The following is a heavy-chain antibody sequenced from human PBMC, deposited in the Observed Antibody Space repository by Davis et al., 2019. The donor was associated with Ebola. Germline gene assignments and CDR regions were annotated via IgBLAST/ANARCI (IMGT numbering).Heavy chain of an antibody. CDR1: DGSISNSNYF. Sequence: MPGGSLRLSCAVSDGSISNSNYFWGWIRQPPGKGLEWIGDIYYRDITYYSPSLKSRVTISIDTSTNQFSLRLSSVTAADTAIYYCARRESTLFDPWGQGTLVTVSS. J-gene: IGHJ5*02. CDR3: ARRESTLFDP. CDR2: IYYRDIT. D-gene: IGHD1-1*01. V-gene: IGHV4-39*01.